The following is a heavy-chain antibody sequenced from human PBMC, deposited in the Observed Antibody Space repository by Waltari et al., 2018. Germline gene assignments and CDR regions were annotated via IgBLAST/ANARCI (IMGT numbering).Heavy chain of an antibody. CDR1: GGSISSHY. CDR2: IYYSGSN. V-gene: IGHV4-59*11. J-gene: IGHJ6*02. Sequence: QVQLQESGPGLVKPSETLSLTCTVSGGSISSHYWSWIRQPPGKGLEWIGYIYYSGSNNSNPSLKSRVTISVDTSKPQFSLRLSSVTAADTAVYYCARSRAYYYGMDVWGQGTTVTVSS. CDR3: ARSRAYYYGMDV.